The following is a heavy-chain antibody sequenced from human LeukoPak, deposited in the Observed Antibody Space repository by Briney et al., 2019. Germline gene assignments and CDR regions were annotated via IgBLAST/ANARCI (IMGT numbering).Heavy chain of an antibody. CDR2: INAGNGNT. CDR3: ARGEKWLVPIDY. D-gene: IGHD6-19*01. Sequence: ASVKVSCKASGYTFTSYAMHWVRQAPGQRLEWMGWINAGNGNTKYSQKFQGRVTMTRNTSISTAYMELSSLRSEDTAVYYCARGEKWLVPIDYWGQGTLVTVSS. V-gene: IGHV1-3*01. CDR1: GYTFTSYA. J-gene: IGHJ4*02.